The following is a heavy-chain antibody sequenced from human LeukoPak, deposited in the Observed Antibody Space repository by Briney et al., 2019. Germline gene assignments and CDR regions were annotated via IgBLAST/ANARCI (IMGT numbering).Heavy chain of an antibody. V-gene: IGHV4-38-2*02. CDR3: ARFEDNWFDP. Sequence: SETLSLTCTVSGYSISSGYFWGWIRQPPGKGLEWIGEINHSGSTNYNPSLKSRVTISVDTSKNQFSLKLSSVTAADTAVYYCARFEDNWFDPWGQGTLVTVSS. J-gene: IGHJ5*02. CDR2: INHSGST. CDR1: GYSISSGYF.